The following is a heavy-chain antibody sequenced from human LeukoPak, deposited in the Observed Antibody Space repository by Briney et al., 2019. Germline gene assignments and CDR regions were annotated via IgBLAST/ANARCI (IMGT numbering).Heavy chain of an antibody. CDR2: IYTSGST. CDR1: AGSISSYY. Sequence: PSETLSLTCTVSAGSISSYYWSCFRQPARKGLEWIGRIYTSGSTNYNPSLKSRVTMSVDTSKNQFSLKLSSATATDTAVYDCARVVSCGWYYFDYWGQGTLVTVSS. V-gene: IGHV4-4*07. J-gene: IGHJ4*02. CDR3: ARVVSCGWYYFDY. D-gene: IGHD6-19*01.